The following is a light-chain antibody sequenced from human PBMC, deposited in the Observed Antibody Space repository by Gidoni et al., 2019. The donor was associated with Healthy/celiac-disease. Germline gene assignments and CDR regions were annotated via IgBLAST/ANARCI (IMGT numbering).Light chain of an antibody. CDR3: QAWDSSTAV. CDR1: QLGDKY. V-gene: IGLV3-1*01. Sequence: SDELTQPRSVSVSPGQPASITCSGDQLGDKYACWYQQKPGQSPVLVIYQDSKRPSGIPARFSGSNSGNTATLTSRGTQAMDESDYYCQAWDSSTAVFGGGTKLTVL. J-gene: IGLJ2*01. CDR2: QDS.